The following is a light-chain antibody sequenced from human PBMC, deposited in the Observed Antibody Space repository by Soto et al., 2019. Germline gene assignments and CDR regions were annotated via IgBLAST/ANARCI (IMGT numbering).Light chain of an antibody. CDR3: QQYSTSPLT. Sequence: SLGTLSLSKRERATLSCRASQSVSNNYLAWYQQKPGQAPRLLIYGASNRATGIPDRFSGSGSGTDFTLTISRLEPEDFAVYHCQQYSTSPLTFGGR. J-gene: IGKJ4*01. CDR2: GAS. V-gene: IGKV3-20*01. CDR1: QSVSNNY.